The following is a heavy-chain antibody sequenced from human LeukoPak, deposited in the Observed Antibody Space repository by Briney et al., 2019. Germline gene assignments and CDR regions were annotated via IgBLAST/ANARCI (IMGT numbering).Heavy chain of an antibody. D-gene: IGHD3-10*01. J-gene: IGHJ4*02. CDR2: ISSSSSYM. CDR3: AREDYGLGSPTIDN. Sequence: PGGSLRLSCSASGFTFSRYAMMWVRQAPGKGLEWVSCISSSSSYMYYADSVKGRFTISRDNAKNSLYLQMNSLRAEDAAVYYCAREDYGLGSPTIDNWGQGTLVTVSS. CDR1: GFTFSRYA. V-gene: IGHV3-21*01.